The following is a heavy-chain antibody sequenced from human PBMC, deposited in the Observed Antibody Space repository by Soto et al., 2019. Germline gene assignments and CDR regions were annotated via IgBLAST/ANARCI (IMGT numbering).Heavy chain of an antibody. CDR2: IYYSGST. D-gene: IGHD3-10*01. J-gene: IGHJ5*02. V-gene: IGHV4-59*08. Sequence: SETLSLTCTVSGGSISSYYWSWIRQPPGKGLEWIGYIYYSGSTNYNPSLKSRVTISVDTSKNQFSLKLSSVTAADTAVYYCARGGWFGELSPNWFDPWGQGTLVTVS. CDR1: GGSISSYY. CDR3: ARGGWFGELSPNWFDP.